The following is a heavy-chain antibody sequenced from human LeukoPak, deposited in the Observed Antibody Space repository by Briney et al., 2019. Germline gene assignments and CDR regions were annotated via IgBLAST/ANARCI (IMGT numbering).Heavy chain of an antibody. J-gene: IGHJ4*02. CDR2: ISAYNGNT. V-gene: IGHV1-18*01. Sequence: GASVKVSCKASGYTFTSYGISWVRQAPGQGREWMGWISAYNGNTNYAQKLQGRVTVTTDTSTSTAYMELRSLRSDGTAVYYCARAGYSYGLPYNWGQGTLVTVSS. CDR3: ARAGYSYGLPYN. CDR1: GYTFTSYG. D-gene: IGHD5-18*01.